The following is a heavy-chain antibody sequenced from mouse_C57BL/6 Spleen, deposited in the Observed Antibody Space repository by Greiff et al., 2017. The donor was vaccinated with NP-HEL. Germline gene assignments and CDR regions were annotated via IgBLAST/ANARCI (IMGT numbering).Heavy chain of an antibody. Sequence: EVQLQQSGPGLVKPSQSLSLTCSVTGYSITSGYYWYLIRQFPGNILEWMGYISYDGSNNYNPSLKNRISITRDTSKNQFFLKLNSVTTEDTATYYCASFHYYSSSPFAYWGQGTLVTVSA. CDR3: ASFHYYSSSPFAY. J-gene: IGHJ3*01. CDR2: ISYDGSN. V-gene: IGHV3-6*01. CDR1: GYSITSGYY. D-gene: IGHD1-1*01.